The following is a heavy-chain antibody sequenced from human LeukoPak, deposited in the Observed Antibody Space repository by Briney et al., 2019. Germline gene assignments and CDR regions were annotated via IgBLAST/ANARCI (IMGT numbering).Heavy chain of an antibody. CDR1: GFTFSSNG. CDR3: AKDIGSYYDY. J-gene: IGHJ4*02. D-gene: IGHD3-10*01. Sequence: PGGSLRLSCAASGFTFSSNGMHWVRQAPGKGLEWVTFIQYGGSKKYYADSVKGRFTISRDNSKNTLYLEMNSLRAEDTAVYYCAKDIGSYYDYWGQGILVTVSS. CDR2: IQYGGSKK. V-gene: IGHV3-30*02.